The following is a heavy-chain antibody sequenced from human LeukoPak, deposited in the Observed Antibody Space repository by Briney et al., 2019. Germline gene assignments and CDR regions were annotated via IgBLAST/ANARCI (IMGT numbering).Heavy chain of an antibody. CDR1: GFTFSSYA. V-gene: IGHV3-64*01. CDR2: ISSNGGST. J-gene: IGHJ4*02. CDR3: ARVEARGVINYYFDY. Sequence: GGSLRLSCAASGFTFSSYAMHWVRQAPGKGLEYVSAISSNGGSTYYANSVKGRFTISRDNSKNTLYLQMGSLRAEDMAVYYCARVEARGVINYYFDYWGQGTLVTVSS. D-gene: IGHD3-10*01.